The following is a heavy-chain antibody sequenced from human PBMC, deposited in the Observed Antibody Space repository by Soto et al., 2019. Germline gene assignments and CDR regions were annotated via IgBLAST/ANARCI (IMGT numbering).Heavy chain of an antibody. J-gene: IGHJ4*02. D-gene: IGHD3-16*01. CDR2: IYNSGST. CDR3: AGGGGYTFDY. V-gene: IGHV4-30-2*01. CDR1: GGSISSGGYS. Sequence: QLQLQESGSGLVKPSQTLSLTCAVSGGSISSGGYSWSWIRQPPGKGLEWIGYIYNSGSTYYNPSLKAGATISGARSKNQFSRKRSSVTAADTAGYYGAGGGGYTFDYWGQGTLVTVSS.